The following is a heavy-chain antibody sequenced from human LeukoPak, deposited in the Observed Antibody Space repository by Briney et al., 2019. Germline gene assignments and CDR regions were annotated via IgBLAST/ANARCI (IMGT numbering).Heavy chain of an antibody. D-gene: IGHD4-11*01. CDR3: ARGYSNYGYTFEI. J-gene: IGHJ3*02. CDR2: FISSGTTI. V-gene: IGHV3-48*03. CDR1: GFTFSIYE. Sequence: GGSLRLSCAASGFTFSIYEVNWVRQAPGKGLEWVSFFISSGTTINYAASVKGTVTITRDNAKNSLYLEMNSLRTEDTDVYYYARGYSNYGYTFEIWGQGTMVTVSS.